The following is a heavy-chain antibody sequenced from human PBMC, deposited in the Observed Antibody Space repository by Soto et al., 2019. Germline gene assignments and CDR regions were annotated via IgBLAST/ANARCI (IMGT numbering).Heavy chain of an antibody. J-gene: IGHJ5*02. V-gene: IGHV3-73*02. D-gene: IGHD6-13*01. Sequence: EVQLVESGGGLVQPGGSLKLSCAASGFTFSGSAMHWVRQASGKGLEWVGRIRSKANSYATAYAASVKGRFTISRDDSKNTAYLQMNSLKTEDTAVYYCTRQDPGYSSSWESWFDPWGQGTLVTVSS. CDR3: TRQDPGYSSSWESWFDP. CDR1: GFTFSGSA. CDR2: IRSKANSYAT.